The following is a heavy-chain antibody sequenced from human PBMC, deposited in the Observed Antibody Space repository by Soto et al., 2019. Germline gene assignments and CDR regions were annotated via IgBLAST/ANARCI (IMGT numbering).Heavy chain of an antibody. J-gene: IGHJ5*02. Sequence: SETLSLTCAVSGYSISSGYYWGWIRQPPGKGLEWIGSIYHSGSTYYNPSLKSRVTISVDTSKNQFSLKLSSVTAADTAVYYCARANRPPYYDFWSGYYGGPNWFDPWGQGTLVTVS. V-gene: IGHV4-38-2*01. CDR1: GYSISSGYY. D-gene: IGHD3-3*01. CDR2: IYHSGST. CDR3: ARANRPPYYDFWSGYYGGPNWFDP.